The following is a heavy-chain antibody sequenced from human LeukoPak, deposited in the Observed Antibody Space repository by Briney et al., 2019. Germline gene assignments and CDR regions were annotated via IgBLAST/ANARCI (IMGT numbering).Heavy chain of an antibody. D-gene: IGHD6-6*01. CDR1: GGSINNTIFY. CDR3: ARDRRSIAARPATYNWFDP. Sequence: SETLSLTCTVSGGSINNTIFYWGWIRQPPGKGLEWIGTVYYSGINYSSPSLKSRVTISVDTSKNQFSLKLSSVTAADTAVYYCARDRRSIAARPATYNWFDPWGQGTLVTVSS. V-gene: IGHV4-39*07. J-gene: IGHJ5*02. CDR2: VYYSGIN.